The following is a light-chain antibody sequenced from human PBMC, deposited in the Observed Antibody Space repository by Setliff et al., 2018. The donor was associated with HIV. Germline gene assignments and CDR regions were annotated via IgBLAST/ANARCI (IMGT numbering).Light chain of an antibody. V-gene: IGLV2-14*01. CDR1: SSDIGSYDS. CDR3: SSSTASAPYV. J-gene: IGLJ1*01. Sequence: QSVLPQPASVSGSPGQSITISCTGSSSDIGSYDSISWYQQLPGKAPEVVIFDVTSRPSGVSVRFSGSRSGNTASLTISGLQAEDEGDYYCSSSTASAPYVFGTGTKVTV. CDR2: DVT.